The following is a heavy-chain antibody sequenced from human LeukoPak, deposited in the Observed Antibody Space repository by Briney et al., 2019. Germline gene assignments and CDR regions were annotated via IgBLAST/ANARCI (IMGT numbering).Heavy chain of an antibody. V-gene: IGHV4-4*07. CDR2: IYTSGST. CDR1: GGSISSYY. D-gene: IGHD3-22*01. CDR3: ARGLPYDSSGYGFDY. Sequence: PSETLSLTCTVSGGSISSYYWSWIRQPAGKGLEWIGRIYTSGSTNYNPSLKSRVTMSVDMSKSQFSLKLSSVTAADTAVYYCARGLPYDSSGYGFDYWGQGTLVTVSS. J-gene: IGHJ4*02.